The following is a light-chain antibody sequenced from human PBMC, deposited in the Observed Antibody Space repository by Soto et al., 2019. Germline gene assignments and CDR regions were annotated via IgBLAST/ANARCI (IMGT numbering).Light chain of an antibody. CDR1: SSDVGGYNY. CDR3: SSYTSSSTVV. J-gene: IGLJ2*01. Sequence: QSVLTQPASASGSPGQSITISCTGTSSDVGGYNYVSCYQQHPATAPKLMIYEDSHPPSGASNRFSGSKSGNTASLTISVLQAEDEADYYCSSYTSSSTVVFGGGTKLTVL. V-gene: IGLV2-14*01. CDR2: EDS.